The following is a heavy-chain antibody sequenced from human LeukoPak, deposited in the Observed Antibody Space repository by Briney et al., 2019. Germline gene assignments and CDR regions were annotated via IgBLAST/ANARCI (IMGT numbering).Heavy chain of an antibody. D-gene: IGHD6-13*01. V-gene: IGHV1-46*01. CDR3: ARTPRIAAAGKTFDY. Sequence: ASVKVSCKASGGTFSSYAISWVRQAPGQGLEWMGIINPSGGSTSYAQKFQGRVTMTRDTSTSTVYMELSSLRSEDMAVYYCARTPRIAAAGKTFDYWGQGTLVTVSS. J-gene: IGHJ4*02. CDR2: INPSGGST. CDR1: GGTFSSYA.